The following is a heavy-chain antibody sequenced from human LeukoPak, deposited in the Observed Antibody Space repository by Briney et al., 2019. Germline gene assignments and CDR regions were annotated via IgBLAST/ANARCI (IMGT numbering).Heavy chain of an antibody. J-gene: IGHJ6*02. D-gene: IGHD4-17*01. CDR3: AREEYGDYVDDYYYGMDV. V-gene: IGHV1-2*02. CDR1: GYPFTGYY. CDR2: INPNSGGT. Sequence: ASVKVSCKASGYPFTGYYMHWVRQAPGQGLEWMGWINPNSGGTNYAQKFQGRVTMTRDTSISTAYMELSRLRSDDTAVYYCAREEYGDYVDDYYYGMDVWGQGTTVTVSS.